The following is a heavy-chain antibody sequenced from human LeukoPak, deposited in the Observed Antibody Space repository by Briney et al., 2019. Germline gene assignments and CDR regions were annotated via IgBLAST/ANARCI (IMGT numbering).Heavy chain of an antibody. V-gene: IGHV3-21*01. D-gene: IGHD3-10*01. J-gene: IGHJ4*02. CDR2: ISSSSSYI. Sequence: GGSLRLSCAASGFTFSSYSMNWVRQAPGKGLEWVSSISSSSSYIYYADSVKGRFTISRDNAKNSLYLQMNSLRAEDTAVYYCARARRSGLWFGELPYYFDYWGQGTLVTVSS. CDR3: ARARRSGLWFGELPYYFDY. CDR1: GFTFSSYS.